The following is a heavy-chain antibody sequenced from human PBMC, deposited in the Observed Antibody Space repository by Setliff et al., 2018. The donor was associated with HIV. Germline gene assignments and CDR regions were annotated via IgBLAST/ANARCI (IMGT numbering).Heavy chain of an antibody. V-gene: IGHV1-2*06. Sequence: ASVKVSCKTSGYIFTHYYTHWVRQAPGQGLVWMGRISPNYGGTHYPQKFQGRVTLTSDTSISTAYMELSGLTSDDTAVYYCARGQGPVDYWGQGTLVTVSS. J-gene: IGHJ4*02. CDR2: ISPNYGGT. CDR1: GYIFTHYY. CDR3: ARGQGPVDY.